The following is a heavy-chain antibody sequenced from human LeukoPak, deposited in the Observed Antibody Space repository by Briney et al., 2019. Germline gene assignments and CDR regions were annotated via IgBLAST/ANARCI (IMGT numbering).Heavy chain of an antibody. D-gene: IGHD5-24*01. CDR3: ARGAGYNYPYYFDY. J-gene: IGHJ4*02. Sequence: GGSLRLSCAASGFTFSSYAMSWVRQAPGKGLEWVSTISGSGGSTYHADSVKGRFTISRDNSKNTLYLQMNSLRAEDTAVYYCARGAGYNYPYYFDYWGQGTLVTVSS. CDR2: ISGSGGST. V-gene: IGHV3-23*01. CDR1: GFTFSSYA.